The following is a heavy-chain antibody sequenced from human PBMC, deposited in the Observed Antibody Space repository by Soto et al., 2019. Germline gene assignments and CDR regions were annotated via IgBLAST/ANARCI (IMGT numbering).Heavy chain of an antibody. CDR3: ARLKGGFENGDSPDY. V-gene: IGHV4-39*01. Sequence: PSETLSLTCTVSGASISAGVHFWAWIRQTPGTGLEWIGNIYYTGKTWYNPSLESRVTIFVDTSRNQFSLNLGSVTAADSAIYYCARLKGGFENGDSPDYWGQGTLVTVSS. D-gene: IGHD4-17*01. CDR2: IYYTGKT. CDR1: GASISAGVHF. J-gene: IGHJ4*02.